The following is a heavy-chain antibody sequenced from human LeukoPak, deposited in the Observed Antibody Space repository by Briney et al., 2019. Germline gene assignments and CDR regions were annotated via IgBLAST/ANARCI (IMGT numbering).Heavy chain of an antibody. V-gene: IGHV1-8*01. J-gene: IGHJ6*03. CDR3: ARGITSSSWYPRSYYYMDV. CDR2: MNPNSGNT. CDR1: GYTFTSYD. Sequence: ASVKVSCKASGYTFTSYDINWVRQATGQGLEWMGWMNPNSGNTGYAQKFQGRVTMTRNTSISTAYMELSSLRSEDTAVYYCARGITSSSWYPRSYYYMDVWGKGTAVTISS. D-gene: IGHD6-13*01.